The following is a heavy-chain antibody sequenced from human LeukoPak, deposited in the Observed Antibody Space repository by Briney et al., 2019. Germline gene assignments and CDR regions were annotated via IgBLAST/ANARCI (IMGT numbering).Heavy chain of an antibody. V-gene: IGHV3-11*01. CDR3: ATGKRRYSN. J-gene: IGHJ4*02. Sequence: GGSLRLSCAASGFTFSDSYMSWIRQAPGKGLEWLSYISSSGGSTYYAVSVKGRFTISRDNANNSLYLQMNSLRADDTAIYYCATGKRRYSNWGQGTLVTVSS. D-gene: IGHD3-9*01. CDR1: GFTFSDSY. CDR2: ISSSGGST.